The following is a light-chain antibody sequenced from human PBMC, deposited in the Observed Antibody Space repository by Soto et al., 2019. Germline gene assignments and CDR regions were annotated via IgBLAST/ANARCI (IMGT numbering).Light chain of an antibody. Sequence: IHMTQSPSSLSASVGDRVTLTCRASETISHYLNWYQQKPGKAPKLLIYGASKLQSGVPSRFSGSGSGTDFTLTITSLQTEDFATDYCQQSSSTPLTFGGGTTVEVK. CDR3: QQSSSTPLT. J-gene: IGKJ4*01. CDR2: GAS. CDR1: ETISHY. V-gene: IGKV1-39*01.